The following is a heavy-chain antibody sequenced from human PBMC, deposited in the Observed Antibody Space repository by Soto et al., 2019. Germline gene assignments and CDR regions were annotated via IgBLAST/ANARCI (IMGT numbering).Heavy chain of an antibody. CDR1: GGSFSGYY. CDR2: INHSGST. D-gene: IGHD6-13*01. Sequence: SETLSLTCAVYGGSFSGYYWSWIRQPPGKGLEWIGEINHSGSTNYNPSLKSRVTISVDTSKNQFSLKLSSVTAADTAVYYCARGGAISAAAGTYYFDYWGQGTLVTVS. J-gene: IGHJ4*02. V-gene: IGHV4-34*01. CDR3: ARGGAISAAAGTYYFDY.